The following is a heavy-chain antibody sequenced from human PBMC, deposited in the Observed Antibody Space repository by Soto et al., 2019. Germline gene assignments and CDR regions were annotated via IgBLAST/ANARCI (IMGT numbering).Heavy chain of an antibody. D-gene: IGHD2-8*01. Sequence: SETLSLTCTVSGGSSISGDYYWSWIRQPPGKGLEWIGYIYYSGSTYYNPSLKSRVTISVDTSKNQFSLKLSSVTASDTAVYYCARSLGYCTNGVCYRIWFDPWGQGTLVTVSS. CDR1: GGSSISGDYY. CDR2: IYYSGST. CDR3: ARSLGYCTNGVCYRIWFDP. V-gene: IGHV4-30-4*01. J-gene: IGHJ5*02.